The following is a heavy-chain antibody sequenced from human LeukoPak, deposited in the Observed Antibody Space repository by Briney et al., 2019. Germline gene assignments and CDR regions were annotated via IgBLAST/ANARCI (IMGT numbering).Heavy chain of an antibody. Sequence: GGSLRLPCAASGFTVSSNYMSWVRQAPGKGLEWVSVIYSGGSTYYADSVKGRFTISRDNSKNTLYLQMNSLRAEDTAVYYCAREGYDSSGYYGYWGQGTLVTVSS. CDR3: AREGYDSSGYYGY. CDR2: IYSGGST. J-gene: IGHJ4*02. D-gene: IGHD3-22*01. V-gene: IGHV3-53*01. CDR1: GFTVSSNY.